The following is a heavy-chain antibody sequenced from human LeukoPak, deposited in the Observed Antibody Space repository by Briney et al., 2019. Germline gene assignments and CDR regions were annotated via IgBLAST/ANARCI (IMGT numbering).Heavy chain of an antibody. CDR2: ISYDGSNK. CDR1: GFTFSSCG. D-gene: IGHD5/OR15-5a*01. J-gene: IGHJ4*02. Sequence: GRSLRLSCAASGFTFSSCGMHWVRQAPGKGLEWVAVISYDGSNKYYADSVKGRFTISRDNSKNTLYLQMNSLRAEDTAVYYCAKLAGSTEYDYWGQGTLVTVSS. CDR3: AKLAGSTEYDY. V-gene: IGHV3-30*18.